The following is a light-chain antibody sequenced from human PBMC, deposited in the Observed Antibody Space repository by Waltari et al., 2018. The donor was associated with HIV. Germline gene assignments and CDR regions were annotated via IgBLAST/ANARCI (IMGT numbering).Light chain of an antibody. CDR3: AAWDDSLNGHYV. J-gene: IGLJ1*01. V-gene: IGLV1-44*01. Sequence: QSVLTQPPSASGTPGQRVTISCSGSSSHIGSNTVNWYQQLPGTAPTLLIYSKNQRPSGGPDRFSGSKSGTSASLAISGLQSEDEADYYCAAWDDSLNGHYVFGTGTKVTVL. CDR2: SKN. CDR1: SSHIGSNT.